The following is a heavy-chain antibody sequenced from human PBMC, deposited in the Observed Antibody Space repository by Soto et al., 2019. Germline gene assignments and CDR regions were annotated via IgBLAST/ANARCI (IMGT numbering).Heavy chain of an antibody. CDR3: ARHSASWQWFDY. CDR1: GGSISSGGYY. J-gene: IGHJ5*01. CDR2: IYYRGST. Sequence: QVQLQESGPGLVKPSQTLSLTCSVSGGSISSGGYYWSWIRQHPEKGLEWIGYIYYRGSTNYNPSLKSRVIISVDTASNRFSPDLRAVTAADTAIYYCARHSASWQWFDYWGQGTLVTVSS. V-gene: IGHV4-31*03. D-gene: IGHD1-26*01.